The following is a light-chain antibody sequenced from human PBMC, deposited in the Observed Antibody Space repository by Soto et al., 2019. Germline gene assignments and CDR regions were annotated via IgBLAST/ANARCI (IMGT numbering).Light chain of an antibody. J-gene: IGKJ1*01. Sequence: EIVLTQSPATLSLSPGERATLSCRASQSVSSYLAWYQQKPGQAPRLLIYDASNRATGIPARFSGSGSGTDFTLTISSLEPEDFAVYYCQQRSTRWTFGQGTKEEIK. CDR3: QQRSTRWT. CDR2: DAS. CDR1: QSVSSY. V-gene: IGKV3-11*01.